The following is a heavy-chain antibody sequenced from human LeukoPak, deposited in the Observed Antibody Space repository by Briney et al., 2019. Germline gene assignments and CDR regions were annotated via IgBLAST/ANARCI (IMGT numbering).Heavy chain of an antibody. Sequence: ASVKVSCKASGYTFTSYYMHWVRQAPGQGLEWMGIINPSGGSTSYAQKFQGRVTMTRDTSTSTVYMELSSLRAEDTAVYYCAKDGDHSFTIFGVVTPFDYWGQGTLVTVSS. CDR1: GYTFTSYY. D-gene: IGHD3-3*01. CDR2: INPSGGST. J-gene: IGHJ4*02. CDR3: AKDGDHSFTIFGVVTPFDY. V-gene: IGHV1-46*01.